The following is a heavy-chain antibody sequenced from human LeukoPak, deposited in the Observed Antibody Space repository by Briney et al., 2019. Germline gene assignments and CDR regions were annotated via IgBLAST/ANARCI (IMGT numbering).Heavy chain of an antibody. CDR2: IYTSGST. CDR3: ARGGGAAAGQKFDY. CDR1: GGSISSGSYY. D-gene: IGHD6-13*01. Sequence: SQTLSLTCTVSGGSISSGSYYWSWIRQPAGKGLEWIGRIYTSGSTNYNPSLKSRVTIAVDTSKNQFSLKMSSVTAADMAVYYCARGGGAAAGQKFDYWGQGTLVTVSS. J-gene: IGHJ4*02. V-gene: IGHV4-61*02.